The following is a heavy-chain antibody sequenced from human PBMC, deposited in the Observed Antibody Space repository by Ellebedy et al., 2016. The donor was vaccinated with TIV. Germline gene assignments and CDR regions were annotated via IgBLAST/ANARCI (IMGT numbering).Heavy chain of an antibody. CDR3: ARARFYYGMDV. Sequence: ASVKVSCXASGYTFTGYYMHWVRQAPGQGLEWMGIINPSGGSTSYAQKFQGRVTMTRDTSTSTVYMELSRLRSDDTAVYYCARARFYYGMDVWGQGTTVTVSS. V-gene: IGHV1-46*01. CDR2: INPSGGST. J-gene: IGHJ6*02. CDR1: GYTFTGYY.